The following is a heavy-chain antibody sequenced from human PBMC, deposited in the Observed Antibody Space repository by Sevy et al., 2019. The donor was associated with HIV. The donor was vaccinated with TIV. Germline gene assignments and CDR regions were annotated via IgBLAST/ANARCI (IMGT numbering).Heavy chain of an antibody. CDR2: IYYSGST. V-gene: IGHV4-59*01. J-gene: IGHJ6*02. CDR1: GGSISDYY. CDR3: ARVNYDSSGYYPTDYGMDV. Sequence: SETLSLTCIVSGGSISDYYWSWIRQPPGKGPEWIGYIYYSGSTKYIPSLKSRVTISVDTSKNQFSLKLSSVTAADTAVYYCARVNYDSSGYYPTDYGMDVWGQGTTVTVSS. D-gene: IGHD3-22*01.